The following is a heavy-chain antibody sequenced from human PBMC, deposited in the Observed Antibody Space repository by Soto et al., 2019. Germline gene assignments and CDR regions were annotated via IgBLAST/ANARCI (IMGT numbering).Heavy chain of an antibody. CDR2: INHSGST. CDR1: GGSFSGYY. J-gene: IGHJ6*02. V-gene: IGHV4-34*01. CDR3: ARVSGWPGRDV. D-gene: IGHD6-19*01. Sequence: SETLSLTCAVYGGSFSGYYWSWIRQPPGKGLEWIGEINHSGSTNYNPSLKSRVTISVDTSKNQFSLKLSSVTAADTAVYYCARVSGWPGRDVWGQGTTVTV.